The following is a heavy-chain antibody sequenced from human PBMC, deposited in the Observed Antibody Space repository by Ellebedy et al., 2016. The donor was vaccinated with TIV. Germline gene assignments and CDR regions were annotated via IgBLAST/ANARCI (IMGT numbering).Heavy chain of an antibody. D-gene: IGHD3-16*01. J-gene: IGHJ6*02. CDR1: GFTFDTYW. Sequence: GESLKISCAASGFTFDTYWMNWVRQAPGKGLEWVANIKQDGSEKYYVDSVKGRFTVSRDNAKNSLYLQMNSLRAEDTAVYYCARVLCHYYCGFDVWGQGATVTVSS. CDR2: IKQDGSEK. V-gene: IGHV3-7*03. CDR3: ARVLCHYYCGFDV.